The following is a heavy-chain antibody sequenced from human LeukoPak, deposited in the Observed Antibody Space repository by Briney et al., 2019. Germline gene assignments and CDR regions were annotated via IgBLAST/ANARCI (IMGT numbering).Heavy chain of an antibody. Sequence: SETLSLTCTVSGVSISSSSYYWGWIRQPPGKGLEWIGSIYYSGSTYYNPSLKSRVTISVDTSKNQFSLKLSSVTAADTAVYYCARDLLAGVGALDYWGQGTLVTVSS. CDR3: ARDLLAGVGALDY. D-gene: IGHD3-9*01. J-gene: IGHJ4*02. V-gene: IGHV4-39*07. CDR1: GVSISSSSYY. CDR2: IYYSGST.